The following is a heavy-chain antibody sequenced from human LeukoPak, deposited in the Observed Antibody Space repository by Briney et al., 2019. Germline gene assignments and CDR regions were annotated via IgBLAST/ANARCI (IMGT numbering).Heavy chain of an antibody. Sequence: ASVKVSCKASGYTFTGYSIHWVRQAPGQGLEWMGWINLKSGGTDYAQKFQARVTMTRETSISTAYMELSRLRSDDTAVYYCAREDSTGYSSLDYWGQGTLVTVSS. CDR3: AREDSTGYSSLDY. V-gene: IGHV1-2*02. CDR2: INLKSGGT. J-gene: IGHJ4*02. CDR1: GYTFTGYS. D-gene: IGHD3-22*01.